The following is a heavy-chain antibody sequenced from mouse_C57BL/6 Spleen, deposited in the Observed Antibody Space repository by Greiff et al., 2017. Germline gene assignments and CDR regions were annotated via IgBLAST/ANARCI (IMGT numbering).Heavy chain of an antibody. CDR3: ARGGTTFDV. CDR2: ISYDGSN. V-gene: IGHV3-6*01. CDR1: GYSITSGYY. D-gene: IGHD2-13*01. Sequence: EVKLQESGPGLVKPSQSLSLTCSVTGYSITSGYYWNWIRQFPGNKLEWMGYISYDGSNNYNPSLKNRISITRDTSKNQFFLKLNSVTTEDTATYYCARGGTTFDVWGTGTTVTVSS. J-gene: IGHJ1*03.